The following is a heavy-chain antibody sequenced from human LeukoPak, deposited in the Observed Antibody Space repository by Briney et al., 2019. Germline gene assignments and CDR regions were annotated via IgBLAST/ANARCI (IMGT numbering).Heavy chain of an antibody. CDR2: ISGDGGST. J-gene: IGHJ4*02. CDR1: GFIFDNYA. CDR3: ARESETSGWYDY. V-gene: IGHV3-43*02. D-gene: IGHD6-19*01. Sequence: GGSLTLSCAAPGFIFDNYAIHWVRQAPGKGLEWVSLISGDGGSTFYADSVRGRFTISRDNTRKCLSLQMSSLRSEDTALYYCARESETSGWYDYWGQGTLVTVSS.